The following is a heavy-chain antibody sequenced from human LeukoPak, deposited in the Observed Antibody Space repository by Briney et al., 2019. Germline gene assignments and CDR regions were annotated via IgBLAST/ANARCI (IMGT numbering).Heavy chain of an antibody. CDR1: GYTFTGYY. D-gene: IGHD2-15*01. V-gene: IGHV1-2*02. CDR2: INPNSGGT. J-gene: IGHJ5*02. CDR3: AREYGYCSGGSCYSWFDP. Sequence: ASVKVSCKASGYTFTGYYMHWVRQAPGQGLEWMGWINPNSGGTNYAQKFQGRVTMTRDTSIGTAYMELSRLRSDDTAVYYCAREYGYCSGGSCYSWFDPWGQGTLVTVSS.